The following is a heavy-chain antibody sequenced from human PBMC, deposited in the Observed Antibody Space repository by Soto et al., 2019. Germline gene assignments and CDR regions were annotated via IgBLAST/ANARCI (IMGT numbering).Heavy chain of an antibody. J-gene: IGHJ4*02. D-gene: IGHD6-6*01. CDR2: ISTDGSST. CDR1: GFTFSSYW. V-gene: IGHV3-74*01. CDR3: ARGETRHSSLSVY. Sequence: EVQLVESGGGLVQPGGSLRLSCAASGFTFSSYWMHWVRQPPGKGLVWVSRISTDGSSTSYADSVKGRFTISGDNAENTLYLQMNSLTAEDTAVYYCARGETRHSSLSVYWGQGTLVTVAS.